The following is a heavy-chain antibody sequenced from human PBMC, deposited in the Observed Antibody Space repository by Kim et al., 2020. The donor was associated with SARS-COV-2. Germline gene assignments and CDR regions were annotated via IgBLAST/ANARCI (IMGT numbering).Heavy chain of an antibody. CDR2: IYYSGST. CDR1: GGSISSSSYY. CDR3: ARSYGSGSYYIDTHPPNNWFDP. J-gene: IGHJ5*02. V-gene: IGHV4-39*01. Sequence: SETLSLTCTVSGGSISSSSYYWGWIRQPPGKGLEWIGSIYYSGSTYYNPSLKSRFTISVDTSKNQFSLKLSSVTAADTAVYYCARSYGSGSYYIDTHPPNNWFDPWGQGTLVTVSS. D-gene: IGHD3-10*01.